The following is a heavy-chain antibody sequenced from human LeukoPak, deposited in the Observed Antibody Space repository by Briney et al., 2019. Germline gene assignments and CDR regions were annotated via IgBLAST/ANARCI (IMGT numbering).Heavy chain of an antibody. CDR2: ISSSSTTI. V-gene: IGHV3-48*01. CDR3: ARDDYGSGSWNDY. Sequence: GGSLRLSCAASGFIFSSYSMKWVRQAPGKGLEWVSYISSSSTTIYYADSVKGRFTISRDNAKNSLYLQMNSLRAEDTALYYCARDDYGSGSWNDYWGQGTLVTVSS. J-gene: IGHJ4*02. CDR1: GFIFSSYS. D-gene: IGHD3-10*01.